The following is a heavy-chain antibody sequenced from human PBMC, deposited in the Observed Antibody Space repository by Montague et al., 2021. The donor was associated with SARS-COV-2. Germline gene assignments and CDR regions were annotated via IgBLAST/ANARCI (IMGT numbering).Heavy chain of an antibody. CDR2: IYYSGST. J-gene: IGHJ3*02. Sequence: SETLSLTCTVSGGSISSSSYYWGRHRQPTGKGLEWNGSIYYSGSTYSNPSLQSRVTISVDTYKIQFSLKLSSVTAADTAVYYCARFTTSYYYDSKAAPATPDAFDIWGQGTMVTVSS. CDR3: ARFTTSYYYDSKAAPATPDAFDI. V-gene: IGHV4-39*01. D-gene: IGHD3-22*01. CDR1: GGSISSSSYY.